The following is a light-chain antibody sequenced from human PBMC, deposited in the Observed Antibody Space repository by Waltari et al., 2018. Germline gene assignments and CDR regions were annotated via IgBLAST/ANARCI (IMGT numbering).Light chain of an antibody. CDR1: SSDDGGYNY. V-gene: IGLV2-14*03. J-gene: IGLJ2*01. CDR2: DAI. Sequence: QSAPTQPASVSGSLGQSIIISCTRASSDDGGYNYVSWYQQRPGKAPKLIIYDAINRPAGVSNRFSGSRSGNTASLTISELQADDEADYYCSSYSTILNLVGFGGGTQLTVL. CDR3: SSYSTILNLVG.